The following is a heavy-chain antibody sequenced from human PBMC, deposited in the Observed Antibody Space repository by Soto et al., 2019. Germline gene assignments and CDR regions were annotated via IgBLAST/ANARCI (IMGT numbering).Heavy chain of an antibody. Sequence: QVQLVEPGGGVVQPGRSLRLSCAASGFTFSSYAMHWVRQAPGKGLEWVAVISYDGSNKYYADSLKGRFTISRDNSKNALYLQMNSLRAEDTAVYYCARDFQNYFDYWGQGTLVTVSS. CDR3: ARDFQNYFDY. J-gene: IGHJ4*02. CDR1: GFTFSSYA. V-gene: IGHV3-30-3*01. CDR2: ISYDGSNK.